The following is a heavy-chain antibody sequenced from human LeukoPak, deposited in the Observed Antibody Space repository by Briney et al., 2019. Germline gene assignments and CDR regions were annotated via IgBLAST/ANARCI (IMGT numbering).Heavy chain of an antibody. V-gene: IGHV3-64D*06. CDR3: AKEYSSGVRPFDY. Sequence: GGSLRLSCSASGFTFSSYAMHWVRQAPGKGLEYVSAISSNGGSTYYADSVKGRLTISRDNSKNTLYLQMSSLRAEDTAVYYCAKEYSSGVRPFDYWGQGTLVTVSS. CDR2: ISSNGGST. J-gene: IGHJ4*02. CDR1: GFTFSSYA. D-gene: IGHD6-19*01.